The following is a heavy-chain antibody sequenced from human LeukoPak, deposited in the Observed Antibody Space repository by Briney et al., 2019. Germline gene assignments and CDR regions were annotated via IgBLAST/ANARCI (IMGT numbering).Heavy chain of an antibody. CDR1: GYTFTSYA. J-gene: IGHJ4*02. CDR2: INAGNGNT. V-gene: IGHV1-3*01. D-gene: IGHD6-13*01. Sequence: ASVKVSCKASGYTFTSYAMHWVRQAPGQRLEWMGWINAGNGNTKYSQKFQGRVTMTRDTSTSTVYMELSSLRSEDTAVYYCARVRGSSSWSSYFDYWGQGTLVTVSS. CDR3: ARVRGSSSWSSYFDY.